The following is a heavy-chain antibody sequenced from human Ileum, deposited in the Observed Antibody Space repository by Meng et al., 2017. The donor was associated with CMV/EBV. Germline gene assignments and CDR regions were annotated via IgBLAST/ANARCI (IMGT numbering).Heavy chain of an antibody. CDR1: GYTFTYPY. CDR3: VRSSLYGDPYFFDS. D-gene: IGHD2-21*01. J-gene: IGHJ5*01. CDR2: ITIYNGNT. V-gene: IGHV1-45*02. Sequence: QVLLLQSVAEVKTTGSSVKISFKASGYTFTYPYLHWVRQAPGQALEWMGWITIYNGNTHYAQRFQDRLTITRHNSLHTVYMELNSLTSRDTGVYFCVRSSLYGDPYFFDSWGQGTLVTVSS.